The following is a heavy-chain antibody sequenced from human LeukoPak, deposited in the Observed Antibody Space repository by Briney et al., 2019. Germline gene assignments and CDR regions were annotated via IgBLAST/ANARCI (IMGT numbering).Heavy chain of an antibody. D-gene: IGHD3-16*02. CDR3: ARDRSHKAYYDYVWGSYRFKRGNWFDP. CDR1: GYTFTGYY. CDR2: INPNSGGT. J-gene: IGHJ5*02. V-gene: IGHV1-2*02. Sequence: ASVTVSCTASGYTFTGYYMHWVRQAPGQGLEWMGWINPNSGGTNYAQKFQGRVTMTRDTSISTAYMELSRLRSDDTAVYYCARDRSHKAYYDYVWGSYRFKRGNWFDPWGQGTLVTVSS.